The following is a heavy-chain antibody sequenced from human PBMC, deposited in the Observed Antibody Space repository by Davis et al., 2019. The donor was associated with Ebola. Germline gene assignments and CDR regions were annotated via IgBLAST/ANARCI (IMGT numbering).Heavy chain of an antibody. CDR1: GGSFSGYY. CDR3: ARGYYDFWSGTGGTNWFDP. D-gene: IGHD3-3*01. V-gene: IGHV4-34*01. Sequence: MPSETLSLTCAVYGGSFSGYYWSWIRQPPGKGLEWIGEIYHSGSTNYNPSLKSRVTISVDKSKNQFSLKLSSVTAADTAVYYCARGYYDFWSGTGGTNWFDPWGQGTLVTVSS. J-gene: IGHJ5*02. CDR2: IYHSGST.